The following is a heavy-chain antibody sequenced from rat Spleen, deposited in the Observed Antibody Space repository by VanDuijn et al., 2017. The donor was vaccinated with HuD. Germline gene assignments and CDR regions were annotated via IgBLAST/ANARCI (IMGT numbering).Heavy chain of an antibody. V-gene: IGHV2-15*01. CDR2: IWTGGNT. Sequence: QVQLKESGPGLVQPSQTLSLTCTVYGFSLTSYTLSWVRQPPGKGLEWMGVIWTGGNTAYNSLLKSRLSISRDTSKSQVFLKMNSLQTEDTATYYCARDLYGGYSELGFAYWGQGTLVTVSS. J-gene: IGHJ3*01. D-gene: IGHD1-11*01. CDR3: ARDLYGGYSELGFAY. CDR1: GFSLTSYT.